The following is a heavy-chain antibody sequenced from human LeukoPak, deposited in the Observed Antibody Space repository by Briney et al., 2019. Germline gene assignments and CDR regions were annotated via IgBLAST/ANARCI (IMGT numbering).Heavy chain of an antibody. J-gene: IGHJ4*02. CDR1: GGSISSSYW. CDR3: GERDLWFGFFDY. CDR2: IYQNGNT. D-gene: IGHD3-10*01. V-gene: IGHV4-4*02. Sequence: SGTLSLTCDVFGGSISSSYWWSWVRQSPEKGLEWIGEIYQNGNTNYNPSLKSRVTVSIAKSKNQFSLNLSSVTAADTAVYFCGERDLWFGFFDYWGQGTLVTVSS.